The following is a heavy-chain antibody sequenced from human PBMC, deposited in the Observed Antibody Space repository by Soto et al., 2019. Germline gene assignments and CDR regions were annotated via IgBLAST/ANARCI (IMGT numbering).Heavy chain of an antibody. Sequence: SETLSVTCSCSGDSMNSRNSFWGWLRQPPGKGLEFIGSAYTTGCTSYNPSLKSRVTISVDTSKNQFSLKVTYVTAADTAVYYCGKVVEAATRHTDFDYWGQGTLVTVSS. D-gene: IGHD2-15*01. V-gene: IGHV4-39*01. CDR2: AYTTGCT. CDR1: GDSMNSRNSF. CDR3: GKVVEAATRHTDFDY. J-gene: IGHJ4*02.